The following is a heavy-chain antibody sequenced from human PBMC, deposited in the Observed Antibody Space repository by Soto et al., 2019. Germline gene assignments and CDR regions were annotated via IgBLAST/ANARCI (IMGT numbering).Heavy chain of an antibody. Sequence: SVKVSCKASGGTFRNSAISWVRQAPGQGLEWMGGIMPIFRTPDYSQKFQGRVTITADESTSTAYMKLSGLRSDDTAVFYCARYNDRPQLGGNYYFILDVWGQGTTVTVSS. CDR1: GGTFRNSA. CDR2: IMPIFRTP. CDR3: ARYNDRPQLGGNYYFILDV. J-gene: IGHJ6*02. D-gene: IGHD1-1*01. V-gene: IGHV1-69*13.